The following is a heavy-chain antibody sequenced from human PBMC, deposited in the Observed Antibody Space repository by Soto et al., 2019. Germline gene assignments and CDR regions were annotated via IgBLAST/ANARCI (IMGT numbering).Heavy chain of an antibody. Sequence: QVVLQESGPGLVKPSETLSLTCSVSGRSITSYYWSWVRQPPGKGLEWIGYIYDNGITSQNPSLMSRVTMLADTSQNQFSLKLTSVAGADTAVYYCARTSDSNGSANEFDSWGQGILVTVTS. CDR1: GRSITSYY. V-gene: IGHV4-59*12. CDR3: ARTSDSNGSANEFDS. J-gene: IGHJ4*02. CDR2: IYDNGIT. D-gene: IGHD6-19*01.